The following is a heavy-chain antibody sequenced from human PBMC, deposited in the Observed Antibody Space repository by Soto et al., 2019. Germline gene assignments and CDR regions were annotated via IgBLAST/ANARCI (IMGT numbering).Heavy chain of an antibody. CDR2: ISSSSSYI. D-gene: IGHD2-2*01. J-gene: IGHJ6*03. V-gene: IGHV3-21*01. CDR1: GFTFSSYS. Sequence: GGSLRLSCAASGFTFSSYSMNWVRQAPGKGLEWVSSISSSSSYIYYADSVKGRFTISRDNAKNSLYLQMNSLRAEDTAVYYCARAIPPSPAPMGHYYYMDVWGKGTTVTVSS. CDR3: ARAIPPSPAPMGHYYYMDV.